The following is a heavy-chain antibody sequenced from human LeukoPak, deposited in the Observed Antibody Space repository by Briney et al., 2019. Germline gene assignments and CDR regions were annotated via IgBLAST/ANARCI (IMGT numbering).Heavy chain of an antibody. CDR1: GGTFSRYG. CDR2: IIPILDVA. D-gene: IGHD1-1*01. J-gene: IGHJ6*02. V-gene: IGHV1-69*04. CDR3: GRFVQYGMDV. Sequence: SVKVSCKASGGTFSRYGIGWVRQAPGQGLEWMGRIIPILDVANYAQKFQGRVTITADKSTSTAYMELSSLRSEDTAVYYCGRFVQYGMDVWGQGTTVTVSS.